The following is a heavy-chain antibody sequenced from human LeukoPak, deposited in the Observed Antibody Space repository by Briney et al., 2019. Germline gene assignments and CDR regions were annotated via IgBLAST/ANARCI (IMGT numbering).Heavy chain of an antibody. Sequence: ASVKVSRKASGYTFTGYYVHWVRQAPGQGLEWMGWINPNSGGTNYAQKFQGRVTMTRDTSISTAYMELSRLRSDDTAVYYCARANSYGSGSLVNWGQGTLVTVSS. V-gene: IGHV1-2*02. CDR3: ARANSYGSGSLVN. D-gene: IGHD3-10*01. J-gene: IGHJ4*02. CDR1: GYTFTGYY. CDR2: INPNSGGT.